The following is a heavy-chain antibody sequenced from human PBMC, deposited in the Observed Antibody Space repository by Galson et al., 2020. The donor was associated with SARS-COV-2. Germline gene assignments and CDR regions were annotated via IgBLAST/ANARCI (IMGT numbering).Heavy chain of an antibody. D-gene: IGHD2-15*01. CDR3: ARLLDCSGGSCPHNWFDP. J-gene: IGHJ5*02. CDR1: GGSISSSSYY. CDR2: IYYSGST. V-gene: IGHV4-39*01. Sequence: SETLSLTCTVSGGSISSSSYYWGWIRQPPEKGLEWIGSIYYSGSTYYNPSLKSRVTISVDTSKNQFSLKLSSVTAADTAVYYCARLLDCSGGSCPHNWFDPWGQGTLVTISS.